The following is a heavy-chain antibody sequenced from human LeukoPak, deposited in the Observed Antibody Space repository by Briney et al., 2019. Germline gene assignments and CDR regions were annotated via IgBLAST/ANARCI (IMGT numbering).Heavy chain of an antibody. J-gene: IGHJ4*02. V-gene: IGHV3-23*01. D-gene: IGHD5-18*01. CDR2: ITASGGNT. CDR1: GFTFSSYA. CDR3: AKGNGYSYGRYYFDY. Sequence: GGSLRLSCAASGFTFSSYAMGWVRQAPGKGLEWVSAITASGGNTYYADSVKGRFTISRDNSKNTLYLQVNSLRAEDTAVYYCAKGNGYSYGRYYFDYWGQGTLATDSS.